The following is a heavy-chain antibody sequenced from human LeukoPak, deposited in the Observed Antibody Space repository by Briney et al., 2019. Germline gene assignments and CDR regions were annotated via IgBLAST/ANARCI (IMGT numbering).Heavy chain of an antibody. CDR3: ASSVYAGSPTKSFDY. D-gene: IGHD2-8*01. V-gene: IGHV3-53*01. CDR1: GFTVSSQY. CDR2: IYSGRGT. Sequence: PGGSLRLSCAASGFTVSSQYMNWVRQAPGKGLEWVSVIYSGRGTYYADSVNGRFTISRDNSKNTLNLQTKSLRADHSATYHCASSVYAGSPTKSFDYWGQGTLVTLSS. J-gene: IGHJ4*02.